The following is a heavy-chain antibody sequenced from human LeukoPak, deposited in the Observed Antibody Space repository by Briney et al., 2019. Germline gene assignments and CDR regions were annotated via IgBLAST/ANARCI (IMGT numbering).Heavy chain of an antibody. CDR3: AREATGFDP. Sequence: GGSLRLSCSASGFTFSSYSMNWVRQAPGKGLEWVSYISSSSSTIYYADSVKGRFTISRDNAKNSLYLQMNSLRAEDAAVYYCAREATGFDPWGQGTLVTVSS. CDR1: GFTFSSYS. V-gene: IGHV3-48*01. CDR2: ISSSSSTI. D-gene: IGHD1-26*01. J-gene: IGHJ5*02.